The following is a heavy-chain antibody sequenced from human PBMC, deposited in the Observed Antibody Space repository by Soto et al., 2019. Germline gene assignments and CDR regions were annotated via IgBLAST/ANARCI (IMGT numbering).Heavy chain of an antibody. J-gene: IGHJ5*02. Sequence: GGSLRLSCAASGFTFSSYSMNWVRQAPGKGLEWVSYISSSSSTIYYADSVKGRFTISRDNAKNSLYLQMNSLRAEDTAVYYCARDSGAVVVLMVYAPGNWFDPWGQGTLVTVSS. CDR2: ISSSSSTI. CDR1: GFTFSSYS. D-gene: IGHD2-8*01. V-gene: IGHV3-48*01. CDR3: ARDSGAVVVLMVYAPGNWFDP.